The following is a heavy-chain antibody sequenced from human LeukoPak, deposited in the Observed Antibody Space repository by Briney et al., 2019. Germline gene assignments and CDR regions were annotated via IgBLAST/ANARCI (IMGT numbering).Heavy chain of an antibody. D-gene: IGHD1-7*01. CDR1: GFTFTNYW. Sequence: GGSLRLSCAASGFTFTNYWMTWVRQAPGKVPEWVANIRQDGSESNYVDSVRGRFTIARDNTKNSLYLQMTSLRGEDTAVYYCASRAGKPGNTPWCFDYWGQGALVTVSS. V-gene: IGHV3-7*01. J-gene: IGHJ4*02. CDR3: ASRAGKPGNTPWCFDY. CDR2: IRQDGSES.